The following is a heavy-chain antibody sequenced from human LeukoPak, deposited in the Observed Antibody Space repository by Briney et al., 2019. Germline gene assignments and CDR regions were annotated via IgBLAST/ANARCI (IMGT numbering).Heavy chain of an antibody. V-gene: IGHV3-21*01. CDR2: ISSSSSYI. CDR1: GFTFSSYS. D-gene: IGHD6-13*01. Sequence: SCAASGFTFSSYSMNWVRQAPGKXLEWVSSISSSSSYIYYADSVKGRFTISRDNAKNSLYLQMNSLRAEDTAVYYCARDSIPYSSSWFWNYWGQGTLVTVSS. CDR3: ARDSIPYSSSWFWNY. J-gene: IGHJ4*02.